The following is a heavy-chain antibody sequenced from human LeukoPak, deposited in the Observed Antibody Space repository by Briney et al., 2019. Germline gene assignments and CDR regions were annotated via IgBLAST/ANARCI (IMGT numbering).Heavy chain of an antibody. CDR2: IYSGGST. Sequence: GGSLRLSCAASGFTFSSYVMHWVRQAPGKGLEWVSVIYSGGSTYYADSVKGGFTISRDNSKNTLYLQMSSLRAEDTAVYYCVGWGDVYWGQGTLVTVSS. CDR1: GFTFSSYV. V-gene: IGHV3-53*01. CDR3: VGWGDVY. D-gene: IGHD3-16*01. J-gene: IGHJ4*02.